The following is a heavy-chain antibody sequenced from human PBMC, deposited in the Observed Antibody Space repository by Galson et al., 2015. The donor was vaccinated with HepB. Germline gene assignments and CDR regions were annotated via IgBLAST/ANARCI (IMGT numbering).Heavy chain of an antibody. Sequence: SLRLSCAASGFNFSNAWMTWVRQAPGKGLEWVGLIKSKVDGETTDYAAPVKGRFSILRDDSKSALYLQMNSLKTEDTAVYYCGTDYDSSVYFDFWGQGTLVTVSS. CDR2: IKSKVDGETT. CDR1: GFNFSNAW. CDR3: GTDYDSSVYFDF. V-gene: IGHV3-15*01. D-gene: IGHD3-22*01. J-gene: IGHJ4*02.